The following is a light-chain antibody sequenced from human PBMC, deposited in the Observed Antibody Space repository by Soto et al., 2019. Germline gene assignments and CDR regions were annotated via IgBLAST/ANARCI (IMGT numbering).Light chain of an antibody. V-gene: IGLV2-14*01. CDR2: EVS. CDR3: CLYTSTSPYV. Sequence: SALTRPASVSGSPAQSITISCTGTSSDVGGYNYVSWYQQHPGKAPKLMIYEVSNRPSGVSNRFSGSKSGNTASLTISGLQAEDEADYHYCLYTSTSPYVFAPGPKVTV. J-gene: IGLJ1*01. CDR1: SSDVGGYNY.